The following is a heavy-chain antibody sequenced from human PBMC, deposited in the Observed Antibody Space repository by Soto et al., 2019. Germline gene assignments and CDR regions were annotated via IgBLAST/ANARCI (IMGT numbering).Heavy chain of an antibody. J-gene: IGHJ3*02. V-gene: IGHV4-4*07. CDR3: ARDKKRQWLAYDAFDI. CDR2: IYTSGST. D-gene: IGHD6-19*01. Sequence: PSETLSLTCTVSGGSISSYYWSWIRQPAGKGLEWIGRIYTSGSTNYNPSLKSRVTMSVDTAKNQFSLKLSSVTAADTAVYYCARDKKRQWLAYDAFDIWGQGTMVTVSS. CDR1: GGSISSYY.